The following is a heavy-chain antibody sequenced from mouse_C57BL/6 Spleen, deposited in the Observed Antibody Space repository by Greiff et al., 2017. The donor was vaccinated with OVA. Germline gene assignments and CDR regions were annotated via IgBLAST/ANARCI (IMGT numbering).Heavy chain of an antibody. V-gene: IGHV1-52*01. Sequence: VQLQQPGAELVRPGSSVKLSCKASGYTFTSYWMHWVKQRPIQGLEWIGNIDPSDSETHYNQKFKDKATLTVDKSSSTAYMQLSSLTSEDSAVYYCARGGYDYPWFAYWGQGTLVTVSA. D-gene: IGHD2-4*01. CDR2: IDPSDSET. J-gene: IGHJ3*01. CDR3: ARGGYDYPWFAY. CDR1: GYTFTSYW.